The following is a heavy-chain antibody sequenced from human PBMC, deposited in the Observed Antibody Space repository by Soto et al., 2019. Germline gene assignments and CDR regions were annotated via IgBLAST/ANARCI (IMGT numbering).Heavy chain of an antibody. V-gene: IGHV1-8*01. Sequence: ASVKVSCKASGYTFTSYDINWERQATGQGLEWMGWMNPNSGNTGYAQKFQGRVTMTRNTSISTAYMELSSLRSEDTAVYYCEAGLSGFLWFGVMGDFDYLGQGSLVTVSS. CDR2: MNPNSGNT. J-gene: IGHJ4*02. D-gene: IGHD3-10*01. CDR1: GYTFTSYD. CDR3: EAGLSGFLWFGVMGDFDY.